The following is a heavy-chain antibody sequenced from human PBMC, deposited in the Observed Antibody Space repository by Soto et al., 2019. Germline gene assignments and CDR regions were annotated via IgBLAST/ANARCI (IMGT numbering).Heavy chain of an antibody. CDR3: AKDGYYGS. J-gene: IGHJ4*01. CDR2: ISWNSGSI. Sequence: GGSLRLSCAASGFTFDDYAMHWVRQAPGKGLEWVSGISWNSGSIGYADSVKGRFTISRDNAKNSLYLQMNSLRAEDTALYYCAKDGYYGSWGRGTLVTVS. CDR1: GFTFDDYA. D-gene: IGHD3-22*01. V-gene: IGHV3-9*01.